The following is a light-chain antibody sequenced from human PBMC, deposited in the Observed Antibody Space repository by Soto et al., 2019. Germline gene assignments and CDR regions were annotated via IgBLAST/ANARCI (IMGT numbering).Light chain of an antibody. J-gene: IGKJ2*01. CDR3: QQYAASPYT. Sequence: IQLTQSPSSLSASVGDRVTITCRASQGISSYLAWYQQKPGKAPKLLIYAASTLQSGVPSRFSGSGSGTDFTLTISSLQPEDFAVYYCQQYAASPYTFGQGTKLEI. CDR1: QGISSY. V-gene: IGKV1-9*01. CDR2: AAS.